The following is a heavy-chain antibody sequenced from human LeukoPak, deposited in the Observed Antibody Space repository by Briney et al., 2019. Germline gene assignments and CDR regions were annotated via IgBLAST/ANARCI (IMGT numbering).Heavy chain of an antibody. J-gene: IGHJ3*02. CDR3: AKGTSSGWYLIAFDI. D-gene: IGHD6-19*01. V-gene: IGHV3-9*01. CDR2: ISWNSGSI. CDR1: GFTFDDYA. Sequence: GGSLRLSCAASGFTFDDYAMHWVRQAPGKGPEWVSGISWNSGSIGYADSVKGRITISRDNAKNSLYLQMNSLRAEDTALYYCAKGTSSGWYLIAFDIWGQGTMVTVSS.